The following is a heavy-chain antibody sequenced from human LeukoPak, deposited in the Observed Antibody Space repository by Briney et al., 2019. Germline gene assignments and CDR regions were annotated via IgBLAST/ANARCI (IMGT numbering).Heavy chain of an antibody. CDR1: GFTVSSNY. V-gene: IGHV3-53*01. D-gene: IGHD3-22*01. Sequence: GGSLRLSRAASGFTVSSNYMSWVRQAPGKGLEWVSVIYSGGSTYYADSVKGRFTISRDNSKNTLYLQMNSLRAEDTAVYYCARELHSSAVFFDYWGQGTLVTVSS. J-gene: IGHJ4*02. CDR2: IYSGGST. CDR3: ARELHSSAVFFDY.